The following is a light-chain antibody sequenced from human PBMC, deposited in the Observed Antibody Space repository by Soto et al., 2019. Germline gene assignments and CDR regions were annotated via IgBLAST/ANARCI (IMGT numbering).Light chain of an antibody. CDR2: EVS. J-gene: IGLJ1*01. V-gene: IGLV2-14*01. Sequence: QSVLTQPGSVSGSPGQSITISCTGSSSDIGAYNYVSWFQQYPGKAPKLIISEVSNRPSGVSNRFSGSKSGTAASLTISGLQTEDEADYLCFSSTTDWNQVFGNGKKVTV. CDR1: SSDIGAYNY. CDR3: FSSTTDWNQV.